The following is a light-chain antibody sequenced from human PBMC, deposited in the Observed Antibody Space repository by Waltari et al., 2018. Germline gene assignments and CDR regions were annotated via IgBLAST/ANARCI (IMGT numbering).Light chain of an antibody. CDR3: SSYAGSNTWV. CDR1: SSDVGGYHY. CDR2: EVS. Sequence: QSALTQPPSASGSPGQSVTISCTGTSSDVGGYHYVSWYQHHPGKAPKFMIYEVSKRPSGVPDRFSGSKSANTASLTVSGLQAEDEADYYCSSYAGSNTWVFGGGTKLTVL. V-gene: IGLV2-8*01. J-gene: IGLJ3*02.